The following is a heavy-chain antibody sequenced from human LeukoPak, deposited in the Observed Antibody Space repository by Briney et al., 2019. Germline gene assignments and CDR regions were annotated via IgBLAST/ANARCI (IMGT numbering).Heavy chain of an antibody. CDR3: ARDRQWLVLDAFDI. CDR1: GYTFTSYD. J-gene: IGHJ3*02. V-gene: IGHV1-8*01. Sequence: ASVKVSCKASGYTFTSYDINWVRQATGQGLEWMGWMNPNSGNTGYAQKFQGRVTMTRNTSISTAYMELSSLRSEDTAVYYCARDRQWLVLDAFDIWGQGTMVTVSS. D-gene: IGHD6-19*01. CDR2: MNPNSGNT.